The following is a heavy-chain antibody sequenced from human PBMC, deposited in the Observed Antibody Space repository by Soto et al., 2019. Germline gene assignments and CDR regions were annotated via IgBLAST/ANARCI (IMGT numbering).Heavy chain of an antibody. CDR2: IWYDGSNK. CDR1: GFTFSNYA. V-gene: IGHV3-33*08. J-gene: IGHJ4*02. D-gene: IGHD2-15*01. Sequence: PGGSLRLSCAASGFTFSNYAMHWVRQAPGKGLEWVAVIWYDGSNKYYADSVKGRFTISRDNSKNTLYLQMNSLRAEDTAVYYWARDLDQVAATAYFDYWGQGTLVTVSS. CDR3: ARDLDQVAATAYFDY.